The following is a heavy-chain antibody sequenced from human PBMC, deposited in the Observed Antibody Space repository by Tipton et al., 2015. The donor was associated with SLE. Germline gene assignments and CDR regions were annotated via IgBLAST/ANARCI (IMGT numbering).Heavy chain of an antibody. D-gene: IGHD5-24*01. J-gene: IGHJ4*02. CDR1: GASISSGAYY. V-gene: IGHV4-31*02. CDR3: ARAIRDGYTPEFFDY. Sequence: LRLSCTVSGASISSGAYYWSWMRQHPGKDLEWIGYISYSGSTYYNPSLESRVTISVDTSKNQFSLNLNSVTAADTAIYYCARAIRDGYTPEFFDYWGQGTLVTVSS. CDR2: ISYSGST.